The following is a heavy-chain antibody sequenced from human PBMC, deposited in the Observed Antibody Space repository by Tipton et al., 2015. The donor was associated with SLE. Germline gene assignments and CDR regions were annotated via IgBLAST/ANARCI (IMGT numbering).Heavy chain of an antibody. CDR2: ISESGNT. J-gene: IGHJ4*02. D-gene: IGHD3-3*01. CDR1: GGFIIGFY. Sequence: TLSLTCSVSGGFIIGFYWIWIRQPPGRGLEWIGYISESGNTNYNPSLKGRVTMSVDTSKNQFSLRLTSVTAADTAVYYCARAIGVNYFNFWGQGILVNVSP. CDR3: ARAIGVNYFNF. V-gene: IGHV4-59*12.